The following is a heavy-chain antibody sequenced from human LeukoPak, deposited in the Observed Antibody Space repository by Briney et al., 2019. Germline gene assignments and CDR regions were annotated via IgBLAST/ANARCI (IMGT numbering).Heavy chain of an antibody. V-gene: IGHV4-4*07. CDR1: GGSISSYY. D-gene: IGHD2-15*01. J-gene: IGHJ6*03. Sequence: PSETLSLTCTVSGGSISSYYWSWIRQPAGKGLGWIGRIYTSGSTNYNPSLKSRVTMSADTSKNQFSLKLSSVTAADTAVYYCARGYFQLLPTRRNYYYMDVWGKGTTVTVSS. CDR2: IYTSGST. CDR3: ARGYFQLLPTRRNYYYMDV.